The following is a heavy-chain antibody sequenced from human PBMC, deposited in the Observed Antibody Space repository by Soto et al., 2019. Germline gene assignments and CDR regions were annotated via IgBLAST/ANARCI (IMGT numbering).Heavy chain of an antibody. D-gene: IGHD3-3*01. CDR1: GYTFTSYY. CDR2: INPSGGST. Sequence: VASVKVSCKASGYTFTSYYMHWVRQAPGQGLEWMGIINPSGGSTSYAQKFQGRVTMTRDTSTSTVYMELSSLRSEDTAVYYCARELNIRFLEWLLFPTDAFDIWGQGTMVTVSS. V-gene: IGHV1-46*01. J-gene: IGHJ3*02. CDR3: ARELNIRFLEWLLFPTDAFDI.